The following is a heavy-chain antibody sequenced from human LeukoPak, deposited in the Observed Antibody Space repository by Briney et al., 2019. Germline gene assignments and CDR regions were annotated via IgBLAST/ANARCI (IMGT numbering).Heavy chain of an antibody. Sequence: ASVKVSCKASGYTFINYGINWVRQAPGQGLEWMGWINTYNGDTNYAQKLQGRVTMTTDTSTSTAYMELRSLRSDDTAVYYCARGFGPEGYYYYYMDVWGKGTTVTISS. V-gene: IGHV1-18*01. CDR1: GYTFINYG. CDR3: ARGFGPEGYYYYYMDV. D-gene: IGHD3-16*01. CDR2: INTYNGDT. J-gene: IGHJ6*03.